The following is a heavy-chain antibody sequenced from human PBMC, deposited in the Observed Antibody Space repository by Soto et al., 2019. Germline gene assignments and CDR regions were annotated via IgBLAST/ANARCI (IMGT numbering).Heavy chain of an antibody. CDR2: IYTSGST. CDR3: ARTVGAAYYFDF. D-gene: IGHD1-26*01. CDR1: GDSMTKYY. Sequence: QVQLQESGPGLVKPSETLSLTCNVSGDSMTKYYWSWIRQPAGKGLEWIGRIYTSGSTNYNPSLKCRVTMSIDTSNNHFSLNLKSVTAADTAVYYCARTVGAAYYFDFWGQGALVTVSS. V-gene: IGHV4-4*07. J-gene: IGHJ4*02.